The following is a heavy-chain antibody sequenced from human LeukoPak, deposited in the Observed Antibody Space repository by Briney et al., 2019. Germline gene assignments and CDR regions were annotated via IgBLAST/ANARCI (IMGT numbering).Heavy chain of an antibody. CDR3: ARHEGYCSSTSCYVDY. CDR1: GGSISSYY. CDR2: IYYSGST. D-gene: IGHD2-2*01. Sequence: PSETLSLTCTVSGGSISSYYWSWIRKPPGKGLEWIGYIYYSGSTNYNPSLKSRVTISVDTSKNQFSLKLSSVTAADTAVYYCARHEGYCSSTSCYVDYWGQGTLVAVSS. J-gene: IGHJ4*02. V-gene: IGHV4-59*08.